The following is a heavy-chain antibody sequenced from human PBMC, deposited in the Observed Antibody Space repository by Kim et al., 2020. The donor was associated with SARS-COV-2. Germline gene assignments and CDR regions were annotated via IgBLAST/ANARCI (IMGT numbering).Heavy chain of an antibody. CDR1: GGSISSSSYY. CDR3: ARQGAVAAILDY. V-gene: IGHV4-39*01. D-gene: IGHD2-21*02. J-gene: IGHJ4*02. Sequence: SETLSLTCTVSGGSISSSSYYWGWIRQPPGKGLEWIGSIYYSGSTYYNPSLKSRVTISVDTSKNQFSLKLSSVTAADTAVYYCARQGAVAAILDYWGQGTLVTVSS. CDR2: IYYSGST.